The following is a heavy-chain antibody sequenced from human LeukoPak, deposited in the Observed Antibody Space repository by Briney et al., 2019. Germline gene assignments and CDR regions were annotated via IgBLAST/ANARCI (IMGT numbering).Heavy chain of an antibody. CDR3: AKDMSDYTNFPDV. Sequence: GGSLRLSCAASGFTFSTYAMSWVRQPPGKGLEWVSGISGGGGSTFYADSVKGRFTIFRVNSKNTLYLQMNSLRAEDTAIYYCAKDMSDYTNFPDVWGQGTTVTVSS. V-gene: IGHV3-23*01. D-gene: IGHD4-11*01. J-gene: IGHJ6*02. CDR1: GFTFSTYA. CDR2: ISGGGGST.